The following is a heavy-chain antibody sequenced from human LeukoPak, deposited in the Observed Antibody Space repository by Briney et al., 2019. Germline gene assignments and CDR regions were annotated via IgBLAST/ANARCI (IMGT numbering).Heavy chain of an antibody. CDR1: GGSFSGYY. J-gene: IGHJ4*02. D-gene: IGHD6-6*01. CDR2: IYHSGST. V-gene: IGHV4-34*01. Sequence: SETLSLTXAVYGGSFSGYYWSWIRQPPGKGLEWIGEIYHSGSTNYNPSLKSRVTISVDTSKNQFSLKLSSVTAADTAVYYCAREDGGYSSSGFFDYWGQGTLVTVSS. CDR3: AREDGGYSSSGFFDY.